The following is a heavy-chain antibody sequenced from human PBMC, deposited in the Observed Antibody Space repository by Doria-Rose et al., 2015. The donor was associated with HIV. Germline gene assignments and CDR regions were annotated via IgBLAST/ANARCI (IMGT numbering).Heavy chain of an antibody. CDR1: GGSFSGYY. CDR3: ARGLLRGGWNDVDYYYGMDV. D-gene: IGHD1-1*01. CDR2: ITHSGST. Sequence: QMQLQQWGAGLVKPSETLSLTCAVFGGSFSGYYWSWIRQPPGKGLEWIGEITHSGSTNYKTSVKSRVTIAFDTSKNLFSLKLSSVTAADTAVYYCARGLLRGGWNDVDYYYGMDVWGQGTTVTVSS. V-gene: IGHV4-34*01. J-gene: IGHJ6*02.